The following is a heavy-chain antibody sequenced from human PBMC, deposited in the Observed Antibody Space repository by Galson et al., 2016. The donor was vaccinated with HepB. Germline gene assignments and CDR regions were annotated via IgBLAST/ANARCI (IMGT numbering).Heavy chain of an antibody. V-gene: IGHV5-51*01. D-gene: IGHD1-26*01. CDR1: GYDFTSYY. J-gene: IGHJ4*02. CDR3: ARLSSVGLDS. Sequence: SGAEVKKPGESLKISCQASGYDFTSYYIDWVRQIPGKGLEWMGHIYPGDSDARYNPSFQGEVTMSVDKSLSTTYLQWNSLKASDTAIYYCARLSSVGLDSWGQGTLVTVSS. CDR2: IYPGDSDA.